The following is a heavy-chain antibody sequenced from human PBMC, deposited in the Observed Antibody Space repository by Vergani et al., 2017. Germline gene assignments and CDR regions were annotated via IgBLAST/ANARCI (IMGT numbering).Heavy chain of an antibody. CDR3: ARDCSSSSCAGDWYFDL. D-gene: IGHD2-2*01. CDR2: IKRKTDGGTT. CDR1: GFTFSNSW. V-gene: IGHV3-15*01. Sequence: EVQLVESGGGLVKPGGSLRLSCAASGFTFSNSWMSWVRQAPGKGLEWVGRIKRKTDGGTTDYAAPVKGRFTISRDDSKNTLYLQMNSLKTEDTAVYYCARDCSSSSCAGDWYFDLWGRGTLVTVSS. J-gene: IGHJ2*01.